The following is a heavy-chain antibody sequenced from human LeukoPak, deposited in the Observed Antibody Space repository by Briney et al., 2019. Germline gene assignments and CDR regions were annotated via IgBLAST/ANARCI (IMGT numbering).Heavy chain of an antibody. J-gene: IGHJ4*02. CDR2: ISAYNGNT. CDR1: GYTFTSYG. CDR3: ARDTAYIAAAGTSPYFDY. D-gene: IGHD6-13*01. V-gene: IGHV1-18*01. Sequence: GASVKVSRKASGYTFTSYGISWGRQAPGQGLEWMGWISAYNGNTNYAQKLQGRVTMTTDTSTSTAYMELRSLRSDDTAVYYCARDTAYIAAAGTSPYFDYWGQGTLVTVSS.